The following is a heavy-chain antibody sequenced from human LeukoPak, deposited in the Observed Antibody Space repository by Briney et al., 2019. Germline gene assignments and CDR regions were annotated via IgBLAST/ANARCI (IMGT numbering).Heavy chain of an antibody. V-gene: IGHV3-74*01. CDR1: GFTFSSYW. CDR3: SRGMSYYDSSGYYHDAFDI. CDR2: INSDGSST. J-gene: IGHJ3*02. D-gene: IGHD3-22*01. Sequence: PGGSLRLSCAASGFTFSSYWMHWVRQAPGKGLVWVSRINSDGSSTSYADSVKGRFTISRDNAKNSLYLQMNSLRAEDTAVYYCSRGMSYYDSSGYYHDAFDIWGQGTMVTVSS.